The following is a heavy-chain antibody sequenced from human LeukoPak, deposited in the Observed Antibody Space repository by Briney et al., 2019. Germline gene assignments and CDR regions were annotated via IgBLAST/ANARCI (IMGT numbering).Heavy chain of an antibody. CDR1: GFTFSTYS. V-gene: IGHV3-21*01. Sequence: GGSLRLSCTASGFTFSTYSMNWVRQAPGKGLEWVSSISSSSSYIYYVDSVKGRFTISRDNAKNSLYLQMNSLRADDTALYYCARGSGWDFDYWGQGTLVTVSS. CDR3: ARGSGWDFDY. D-gene: IGHD6-19*01. CDR2: ISSSSSYI. J-gene: IGHJ4*02.